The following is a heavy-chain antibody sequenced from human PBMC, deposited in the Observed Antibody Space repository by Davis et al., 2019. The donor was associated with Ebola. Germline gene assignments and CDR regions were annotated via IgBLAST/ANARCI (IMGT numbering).Heavy chain of an antibody. CDR2: IDWDDDK. CDR1: GFSLSTSGMC. Sequence: SGPTLVKPTETLTLTCTFSGFSLSTSGMCVSWIRQPPGKALEWLALIDWDDDKYNSTSLKTRLTISKDTSKNQVVLTMTNMDPVDTATYYCARIDYSSGFSYYFDYWGQGTLVTVSS. V-gene: IGHV2-70*01. J-gene: IGHJ4*02. D-gene: IGHD6-19*01. CDR3: ARIDYSSGFSYYFDY.